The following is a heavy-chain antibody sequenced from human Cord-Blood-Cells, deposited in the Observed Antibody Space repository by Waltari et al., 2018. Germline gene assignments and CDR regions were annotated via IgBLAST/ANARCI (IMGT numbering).Heavy chain of an antibody. D-gene: IGHD3-3*01. V-gene: IGHV4-34*01. CDR3: AGSLGSGYYVPDAFDI. J-gene: IGHJ3*02. CDR1: GGSFSGYY. Sequence: QVQLQQWGAGRLKPSETLSLTCAVYGGSFSGYYWSWFRQPPGKGLEWMGEINHSGSTNYNPSLKSRVTISVDTSKNQFSLKLSSVTAADTAVYYCAGSLGSGYYVPDAFDIWGQGTMVTVSS. CDR2: INHSGST.